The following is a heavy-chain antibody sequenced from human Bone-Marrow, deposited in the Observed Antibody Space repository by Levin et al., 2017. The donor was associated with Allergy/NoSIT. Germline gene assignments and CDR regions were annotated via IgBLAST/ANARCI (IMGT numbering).Heavy chain of an antibody. D-gene: IGHD5-18*01. CDR2: IGSRGTKI. Sequence: GESLKISCAASGFTFSDYYMTWIRQAPGKGLEWVSFIGSRGTKIHYADSVKGRFTISRDNAKNTVYLQMNSLRGDDTAVYYCAKDRGFSYGYGFDSWGQGTLVTVSS. J-gene: IGHJ4*02. CDR1: GFTFSDYY. V-gene: IGHV3-11*01. CDR3: AKDRGFSYGYGFDS.